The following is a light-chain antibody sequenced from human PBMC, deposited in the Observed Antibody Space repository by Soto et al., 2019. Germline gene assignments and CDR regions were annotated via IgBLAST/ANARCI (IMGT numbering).Light chain of an antibody. V-gene: IGKV3-15*01. CDR3: QHYNTWPLS. J-gene: IGKJ4*01. CDR2: DAS. Sequence: ELVLTQSPGTLSVSPGERATLSCRASQTLGSNVAWYQQKPGQAPRLLIYDASTTASGAPARFSGSGSGTDFTLTITSLQSEDCAVYYCQHYNTWPLSFGGGTKVEI. CDR1: QTLGSN.